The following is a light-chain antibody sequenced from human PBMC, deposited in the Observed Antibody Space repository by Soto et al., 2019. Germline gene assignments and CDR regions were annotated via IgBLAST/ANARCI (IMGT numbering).Light chain of an antibody. CDR2: GAS. J-gene: IGKJ2*01. CDR1: QSVSSSY. V-gene: IGKV3-20*01. CDR3: QQYGNFPYT. Sequence: EIVLTQSPGTLSLSPGERATLSCRASQSVSSSYLAWYQQKPGQAPRLLIFGASSRATGIPDRFSGSGSGTDFTLTISTLEPEDFAVYYCQQYGNFPYTFGPGTKVQIK.